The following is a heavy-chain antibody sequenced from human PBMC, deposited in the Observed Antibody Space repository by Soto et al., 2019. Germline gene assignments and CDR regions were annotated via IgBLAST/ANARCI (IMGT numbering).Heavy chain of an antibody. D-gene: IGHD6-19*01. J-gene: IGHJ4*02. CDR1: GFPFSIYN. CDR3: AKGPLTHSGSFQEYFEY. CDR2: ILYDGSNE. Sequence: QVHLVESGGGIVQPGRSLRLSCAASGFPFSIYNMHWVRQAPGKGLEWVAGILYDGSNEYYVDSVKGRFTISRDNSKNTLELQMSSLRAEDTAIYYCAKGPLTHSGSFQEYFEYWGQGTLVTVSS. V-gene: IGHV3-33*06.